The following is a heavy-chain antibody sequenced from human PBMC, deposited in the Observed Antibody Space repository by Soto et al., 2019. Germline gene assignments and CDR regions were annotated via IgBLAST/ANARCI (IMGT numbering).Heavy chain of an antibody. CDR3: ARELAASDAFDI. CDR1: GGSISRGGYY. Sequence: SETLSLTFTVSGGSISRGGYYWSWIRQHPGEGLEWIGYIYYSGSTYYNPSLKSRVTISVDTSKNQFSLKLSSVTAADTAVYYCARELAASDAFDIWGQGTMVTVSS. V-gene: IGHV4-31*03. D-gene: IGHD2-15*01. CDR2: IYYSGST. J-gene: IGHJ3*02.